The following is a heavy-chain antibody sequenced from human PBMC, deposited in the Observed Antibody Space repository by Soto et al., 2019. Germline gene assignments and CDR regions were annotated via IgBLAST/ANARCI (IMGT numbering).Heavy chain of an antibody. CDR2: TIPALGKT. V-gene: IGHV1-69*10. Sequence: ASVKVSCKTSGYNFKKNVFTWVRQAPGQGLEWMGGTIPALGKTHYIEKFQGRVTITVDDAKRTVYMEVRELTSEDKAIYYCARGPFPTSAMDVWGQGTTVTVSS. CDR3: ARGPFPTSAMDV. CDR1: GYNFKKNV. J-gene: IGHJ6*02.